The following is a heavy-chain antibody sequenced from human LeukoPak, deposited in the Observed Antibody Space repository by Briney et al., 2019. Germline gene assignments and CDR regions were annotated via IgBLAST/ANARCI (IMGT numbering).Heavy chain of an antibody. D-gene: IGHD2-15*01. CDR3: AKQLGYCSDGSCYFPY. J-gene: IGHJ4*02. CDR1: GFTFSSSA. Sequence: GRSLRLSCAASGFTFSSSAKSWVRQAPGKGLEWVSAISNNGGYTYYADSVQGRFTISRDNSKSTLCLQMNSLRAEDTAVYYCAKQLGYCSDGSCYFPYWGQGTLVTVSS. V-gene: IGHV3-23*01. CDR2: ISNNGGYT.